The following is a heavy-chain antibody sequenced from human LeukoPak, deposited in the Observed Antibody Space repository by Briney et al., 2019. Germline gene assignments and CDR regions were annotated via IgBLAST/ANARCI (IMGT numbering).Heavy chain of an antibody. D-gene: IGHD2-8*01. V-gene: IGHV3-7*01. CDR1: GFTFSSYW. CDR3: AKNRLDCTNGVCYRGGLDY. Sequence: GGSLRLSCAASGFTFSSYWMSWVRQTPGVGLEWVANINQEGSEKDYVDSVKGRFTISRDNAKNSRYLQMNSLRAEDTALYYCAKNRLDCTNGVCYRGGLDYWGQGALVTVSS. CDR2: INQEGSEK. J-gene: IGHJ4*02.